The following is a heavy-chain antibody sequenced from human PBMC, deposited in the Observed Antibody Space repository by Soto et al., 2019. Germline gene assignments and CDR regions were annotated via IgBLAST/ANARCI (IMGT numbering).Heavy chain of an antibody. CDR2: INSDGSST. D-gene: IGHD1-26*01. CDR3: ARDRSGTYWYFDH. J-gene: IGHJ2*01. Sequence: GGSLRLSCAASGFTFSSYWMHWVRQAPGKGLVWFSRINSDGSSTSYADSVKGRFTISRDNAKNTLYLQMNSLRAEDTAVYYCARDRSGTYWYFDHWGRGTLVTVSS. CDR1: GFTFSSYW. V-gene: IGHV3-74*01.